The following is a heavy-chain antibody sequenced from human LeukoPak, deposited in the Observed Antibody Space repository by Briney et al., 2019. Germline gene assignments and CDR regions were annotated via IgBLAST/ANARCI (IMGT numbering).Heavy chain of an antibody. Sequence: GGSLRLSCAASGFTFSSYDMHWVRQAPGKGLEWVAIISNDGSNKYYADSVKGRFTISRDNSKNTLYLQMNSLRAEDTAVYYCARDKKSGESSEIDYWGQGTLVTVSS. D-gene: IGHD3-10*01. J-gene: IGHJ4*02. CDR1: GFTFSSYD. V-gene: IGHV3-30*03. CDR2: ISNDGSNK. CDR3: ARDKKSGESSEIDY.